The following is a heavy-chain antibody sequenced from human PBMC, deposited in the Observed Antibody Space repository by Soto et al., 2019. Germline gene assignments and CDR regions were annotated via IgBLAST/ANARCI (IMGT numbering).Heavy chain of an antibody. D-gene: IGHD2-21*01. CDR2: INHSGST. Sequence: SETLSLTCAVSDGSFSDYYWTWIRQSPGKGLEWIGEINHSGSTSYKSSLKSRVTISIDTSKNQFSLKLTSVTASDTAVYYCARGKFGFSYYYYYYLDVWGKGTTVTVSS. CDR1: DGSFSDYY. CDR3: ARGKFGFSYYYYYYLDV. V-gene: IGHV4-34*01. J-gene: IGHJ6*03.